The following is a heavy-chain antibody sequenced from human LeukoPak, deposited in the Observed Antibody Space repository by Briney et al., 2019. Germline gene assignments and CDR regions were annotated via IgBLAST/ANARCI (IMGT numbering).Heavy chain of an antibody. Sequence: SETPSLTCTVSGGSISSSSYYWGWIRQPPGKGLEWIGSIYYSGSTYYNPSLKSRVTISVDTTKNQFSLKLSSVTAADTAMYYCASPRFGTYYYFYMDVWGKGTTVTVSS. D-gene: IGHD3-16*01. V-gene: IGHV4-39*01. CDR1: GGSISSSSYY. CDR3: ASPRFGTYYYFYMDV. J-gene: IGHJ6*03. CDR2: IYYSGST.